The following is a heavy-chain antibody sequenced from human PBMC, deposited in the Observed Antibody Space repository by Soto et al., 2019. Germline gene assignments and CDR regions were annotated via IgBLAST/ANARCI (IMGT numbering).Heavy chain of an antibody. V-gene: IGHV4-30-4*01. J-gene: IGHJ4*02. CDR3: ARRGYYDCSGYSVDY. CDR1: GGSISSGDYY. CDR2: IYYSGST. D-gene: IGHD3-22*01. Sequence: LCGGSISSGDYYWSWIRQPPGKGLEWIGYIYYSGSTYYNPSLKSRVTISVDTSKNQFSLKLSSVTAADTAVYYCARRGYYDCSGYSVDYWGQGTLVTVSS.